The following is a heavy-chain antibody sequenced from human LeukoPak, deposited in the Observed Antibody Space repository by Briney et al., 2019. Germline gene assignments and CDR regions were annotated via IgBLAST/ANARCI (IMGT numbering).Heavy chain of an antibody. CDR3: ARDNDSGNGPFDY. Sequence: SETLSLTCTVSGGSISTYYWSCIRQPPGKGLEWIGNVYKSGNTNYNPSLKSRVTISIDTSKNQFSLKLSSVTAADTAMYYCARDNDSGNGPFDYWGQGTLVTVSS. V-gene: IGHV4-59*01. CDR1: GGSISTYY. J-gene: IGHJ4*02. D-gene: IGHD6-19*01. CDR2: VYKSGNT.